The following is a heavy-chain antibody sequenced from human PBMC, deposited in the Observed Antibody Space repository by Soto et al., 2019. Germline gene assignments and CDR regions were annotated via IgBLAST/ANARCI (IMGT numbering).Heavy chain of an antibody. J-gene: IGHJ3*02. V-gene: IGHV1-69*13. Sequence: ASVKVSCKASGGTFSSYAISWVRQAPGRGLEWMGGIIPIFGTANYAQKLQGRVTITADESTSTAYMELSSLRSEDTAVYYCARLPRQYYYDSSGYWGAFDIWGQGTMVTVSS. CDR2: IIPIFGTA. D-gene: IGHD3-22*01. CDR3: ARLPRQYYYDSSGYWGAFDI. CDR1: GGTFSSYA.